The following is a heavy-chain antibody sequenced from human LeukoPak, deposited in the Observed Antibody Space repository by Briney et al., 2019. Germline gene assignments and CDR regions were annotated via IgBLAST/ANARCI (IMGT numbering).Heavy chain of an antibody. CDR1: GGSISSYY. J-gene: IGHJ4*02. Sequence: SETLSLTCTVSGGSISSYYWSWIRQPPGKGLEWIGYIYYSGSTNYNPSLKSRVTISVDTSKNQFSLKLSSVTAADTAVYYCARSGPSLRYFDWLGYFDYWGQGTLVTVSS. CDR2: IYYSGST. D-gene: IGHD3-9*01. V-gene: IGHV4-59*08. CDR3: ARSGPSLRYFDWLGYFDY.